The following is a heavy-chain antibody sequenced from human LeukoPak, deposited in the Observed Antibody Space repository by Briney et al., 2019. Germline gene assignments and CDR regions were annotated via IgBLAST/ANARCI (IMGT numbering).Heavy chain of an antibody. Sequence: SETLSLTCAVYGGSFSGYYWSWIRQPPGKWLEWIGEINHMVRTNYNPSLKRRVTISGDTSKNQFSLTLSSVTAADTAVYYCARGYGGYDFWSGYYSFAYWGQGTLVTVSS. CDR3: ARGYGGYDFWSGYYSFAY. CDR2: INHMVRT. V-gene: IGHV4-34*01. J-gene: IGHJ4*02. D-gene: IGHD3-3*01. CDR1: GGSFSGYY.